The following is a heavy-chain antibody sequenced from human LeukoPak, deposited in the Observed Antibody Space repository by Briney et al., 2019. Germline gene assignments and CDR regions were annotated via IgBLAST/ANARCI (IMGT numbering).Heavy chain of an antibody. Sequence: SETLSLTCTVSGGSFSGYLWSWIRQPPGKGLEWIGEINHSGSTNYNPSLKSRVTISVDTSKNQFSLKLSSVTAADTAVYYCARAYSNYSDYWGQGTLVTVSS. CDR2: INHSGST. D-gene: IGHD4-11*01. CDR1: GGSFSGYL. J-gene: IGHJ4*02. V-gene: IGHV4-34*01. CDR3: ARAYSNYSDY.